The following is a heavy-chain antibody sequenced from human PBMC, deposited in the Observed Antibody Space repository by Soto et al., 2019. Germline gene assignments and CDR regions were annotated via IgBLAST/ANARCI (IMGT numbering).Heavy chain of an antibody. J-gene: IGHJ4*02. Sequence: ASVKVSCNASGYTFTSYGISWVRQAPGQGLEWMGWISAYNGNTNYAQKLQGRVTMTTDTSTSTAYMELRSLRSDDTAVYYCVRDYDSSGSTHFDYWGQGTLVTVSS. CDR2: ISAYNGNT. CDR1: GYTFTSYG. D-gene: IGHD3-22*01. V-gene: IGHV1-18*01. CDR3: VRDYDSSGSTHFDY.